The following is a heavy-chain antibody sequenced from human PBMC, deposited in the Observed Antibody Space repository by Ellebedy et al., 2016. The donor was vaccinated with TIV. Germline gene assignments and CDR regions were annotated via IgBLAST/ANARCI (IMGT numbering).Heavy chain of an antibody. J-gene: IGHJ4*02. CDR3: ARDRGGSSVIPGTPDY. Sequence: SETLSLTXTVSGGSISSYYWSWIRQPPGKGLEWIGYIYYSGSTNYNPSLKSRVTISVDTSKNQFSLKLSSVTAADTAVYYCARDRGGSSVIPGTPDYWGQGTLVTVSS. D-gene: IGHD3-16*02. CDR1: GGSISSYY. V-gene: IGHV4-59*12. CDR2: IYYSGST.